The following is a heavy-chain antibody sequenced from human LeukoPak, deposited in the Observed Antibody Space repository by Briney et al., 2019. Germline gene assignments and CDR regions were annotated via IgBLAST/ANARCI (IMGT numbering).Heavy chain of an antibody. J-gene: IGHJ4*02. CDR2: IYHHGAT. CDR3: ARGPSVAAHLDY. CDR1: GGSISSNNW. Sequence: PSGTLSLTCAVSGGSISSNNWWSWVRLPPGKGLEWIGEIYHHGATNYNPSLKSRVTLSVDKSKNQFSLGLRSVTAADTAVYYCARGPSVAAHLDYWGQGTLATVSS. D-gene: IGHD5-12*01. V-gene: IGHV4-4*02.